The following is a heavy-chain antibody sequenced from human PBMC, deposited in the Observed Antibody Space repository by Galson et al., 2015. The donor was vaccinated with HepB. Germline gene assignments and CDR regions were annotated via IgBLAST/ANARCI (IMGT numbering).Heavy chain of an antibody. V-gene: IGHV3-53*01. J-gene: IGHJ4*02. Sequence: SLRLSCAASGFSVSTNYMSWVRQAPGKGLEWVSTIYNDGGTYYADSVKGRVTISRDISKNTLYLQMHSLRVEDTALYYCARWNTFYYANSGYYYKAYFDYWGQGALVTVSS. CDR3: ARWNTFYYANSGYYYKAYFDY. D-gene: IGHD3-22*01. CDR1: GFSVSTNY. CDR2: IYNDGGT.